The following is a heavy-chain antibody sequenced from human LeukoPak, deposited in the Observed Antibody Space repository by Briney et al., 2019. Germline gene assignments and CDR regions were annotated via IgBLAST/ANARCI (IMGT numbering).Heavy chain of an antibody. Sequence: SETVSLTCAVYIDSFSNYHWNWIRQTPSKGLEWIGEVSEVGGTNISPSLRNRVILSVDTSKNQFFLKLISVTVADTAVYYCARGQGATVPQVGKNWFDPWGQGTRVTVSS. J-gene: IGHJ5*02. V-gene: IGHV4-34*01. CDR2: VSEVGGT. CDR1: IDSFSNYH. D-gene: IGHD1-26*01. CDR3: ARGQGATVPQVGKNWFDP.